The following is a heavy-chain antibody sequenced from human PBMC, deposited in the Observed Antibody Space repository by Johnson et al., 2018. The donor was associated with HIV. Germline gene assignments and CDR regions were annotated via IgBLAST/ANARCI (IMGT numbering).Heavy chain of an antibody. CDR3: ARDLGSGYNDAFDI. CDR2: IHWNGGST. CDR1: GFTFDDYS. D-gene: IGHD3-22*01. V-gene: IGHV3-20*04. Sequence: VQLVESGGGVVRPGGSLRLSCTASGFTFDDYSMSWVRQAPGKGLEWVSGIHWNGGSTGYADSVKGRFTISRDNAKNSLYLQMNSLRAEDTALYYCARDLGSGYNDAFDIWGQGTMVTISS. J-gene: IGHJ3*02.